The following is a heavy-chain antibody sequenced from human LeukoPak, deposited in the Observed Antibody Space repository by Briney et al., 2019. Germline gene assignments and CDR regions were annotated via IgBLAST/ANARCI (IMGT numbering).Heavy chain of an antibody. CDR3: ARDRNNNSCDSTGYYHY. CDR1: GFSFSSFD. Sequence: GGSLRLSCAASGFSFSSFDMHCVRQVAGKGLEWVSAIATVCDTDYPDSVRGRFTISRDNARSSVYLQMNTLRAGDTAVYYCARDRNNNSCDSTGYYHYWGQGTLVTVSS. J-gene: IGHJ4*02. D-gene: IGHD3-22*01. V-gene: IGHV3-13*01. CDR2: IATVCDT.